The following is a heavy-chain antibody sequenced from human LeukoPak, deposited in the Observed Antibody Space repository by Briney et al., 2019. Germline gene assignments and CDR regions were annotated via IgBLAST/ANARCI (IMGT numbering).Heavy chain of an antibody. CDR3: AREGITMVRGAGGFDY. CDR1: GFTFSSYA. V-gene: IGHV3-30-3*01. D-gene: IGHD3-10*01. Sequence: PGGSLRLSCAASGFTFSSYAMHWVRQAPGKGLEWVEVISYDGSNKYYADSVKGRFTISRDNSKNTLYLQMNSLRAEDTAVYYCAREGITMVRGAGGFDYWGQGTLVTVSS. J-gene: IGHJ4*02. CDR2: ISYDGSNK.